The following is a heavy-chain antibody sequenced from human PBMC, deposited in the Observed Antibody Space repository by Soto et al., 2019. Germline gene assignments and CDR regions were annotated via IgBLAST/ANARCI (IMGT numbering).Heavy chain of an antibody. CDR1: GGSISSSSYY. V-gene: IGHV4-39*01. D-gene: IGHD4-17*01. Sequence: QLQLQESGPGLVKPSETLSLTCTVSGGSISSSSYYWCWIRQPPGKGLEWIGSIYYSGSTYYNPSLKSRVTISVDTSKNQFSLKLSSVTAADTAVYYCATSTTVTTAFDYWGQGTLVTVSS. CDR2: IYYSGST. CDR3: ATSTTVTTAFDY. J-gene: IGHJ4*02.